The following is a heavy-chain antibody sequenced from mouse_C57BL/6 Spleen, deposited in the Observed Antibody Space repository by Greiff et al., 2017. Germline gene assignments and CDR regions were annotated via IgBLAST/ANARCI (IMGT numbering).Heavy chain of an antibody. Sequence: VQLQQSGPGLVQPSQSLSITCTVSGFSLTSYGVPWVRQSPGKGLEWLGVIWSGGSTDYNAAFISRLSISKDNSKSQVFFKMNSLQADDTAIYYCARNWRYYGSGFAYWGQGTLVTVSA. J-gene: IGHJ3*01. CDR1: GFSLTSYG. V-gene: IGHV2-2*01. CDR2: IWSGGST. CDR3: ARNWRYYGSGFAY. D-gene: IGHD1-1*01.